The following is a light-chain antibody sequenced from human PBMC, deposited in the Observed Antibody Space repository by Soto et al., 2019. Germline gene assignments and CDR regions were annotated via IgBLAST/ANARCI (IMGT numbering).Light chain of an antibody. V-gene: IGKV3-20*01. Sequence: EIVLTQSPGTLSVSPGERATLSCRASQTVSRSALAWYQQKPGQAPRLLIYGASNRATGIPDRFSGSGSGTDFTLTISRLEPEDFEVYYCQQYGNSPFTFGGGTKVDIK. CDR3: QQYGNSPFT. CDR2: GAS. J-gene: IGKJ4*01. CDR1: QTVSRSA.